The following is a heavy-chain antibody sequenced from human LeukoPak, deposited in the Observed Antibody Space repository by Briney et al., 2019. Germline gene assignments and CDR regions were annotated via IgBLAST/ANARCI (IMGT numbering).Heavy chain of an antibody. D-gene: IGHD2-2*01. J-gene: IGHJ4*02. CDR2: INPNSGGT. CDR1: GYTFTGYY. V-gene: IGHV1-2*02. CDR3: ARVRSRQLLCFDY. Sequence: GASVKVSCKASGYTFTGYYIHWVRQAPGQGLEWMGWINPNSGGTNYAQKFQGRVTMTRDTSISTAYMELSRLRSDDTAVYYCARVRSRQLLCFDYWGQGTLVTVSS.